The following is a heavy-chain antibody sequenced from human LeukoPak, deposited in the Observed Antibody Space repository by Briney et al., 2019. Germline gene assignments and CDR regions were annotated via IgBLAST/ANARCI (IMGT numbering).Heavy chain of an antibody. Sequence: SQTLSLTCAISGDSVSSNSAAWNWIRQSPSRGLEWLERHSSGSSWYNDYAVSVKSRITINPDTSKNQFSLQLNSVTPEDTAVYYCARDHTYYYDSSGYYYEYFDYWGQGTLVTVSS. CDR3: ARDHTYYYDSSGYYYEYFDY. CDR2: HSSGSSWYN. J-gene: IGHJ4*02. CDR1: GDSVSSNSAA. D-gene: IGHD3-22*01. V-gene: IGHV6-1*01.